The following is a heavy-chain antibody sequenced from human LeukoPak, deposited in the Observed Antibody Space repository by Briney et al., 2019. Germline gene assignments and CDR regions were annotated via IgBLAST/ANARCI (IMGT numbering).Heavy chain of an antibody. CDR1: GSTVSSSY. J-gene: IGHJ4*02. CDR2: IYIGGGT. CDR3: ARGRDY. V-gene: IGHV3-53*01. Sequence: GGSLRLSCAASGSTVSSSYMSWVRQAPGKGPEWVSVIYIGGGTYYANSVKGRFTISRDISKNTVFLQMNSLRAEDTAVYYCARGRDYWGQGTLVTVSS.